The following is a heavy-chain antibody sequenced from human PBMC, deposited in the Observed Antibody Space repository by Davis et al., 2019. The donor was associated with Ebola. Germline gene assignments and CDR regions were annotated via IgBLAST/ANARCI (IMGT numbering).Heavy chain of an antibody. J-gene: IGHJ4*02. V-gene: IGHV1-46*01. Sequence: ASSVTVSCKASGYTCTSYYIHCVRHAPGQGLEWMGLINPSGGSTSYAQKLQGRVTMTTDTSTSTAYMELRSLRSDDTAVYYCARDLSIAVAGTGGYWGQGTLVTVSS. CDR2: INPSGGST. CDR3: ARDLSIAVAGTGGY. D-gene: IGHD6-19*01. CDR1: GYTCTSYY.